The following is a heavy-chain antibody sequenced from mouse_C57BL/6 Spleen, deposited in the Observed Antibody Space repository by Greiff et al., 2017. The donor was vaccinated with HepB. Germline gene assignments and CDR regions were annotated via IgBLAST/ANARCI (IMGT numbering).Heavy chain of an antibody. J-gene: IGHJ1*03. D-gene: IGHD1-1*01. Sequence: QVQLQQSGPELVKPGASVKISCKASGYAFSSSWMNWVKQRPGKGLEWIGRIYPGDGDTNYNGKFKGKATLTADKSSSTAYMQLSSLTSEDSAVYCCARLLRDWYFDVWGTGTTVTVSS. CDR3: ARLLRDWYFDV. CDR1: GYAFSSSW. V-gene: IGHV1-82*01. CDR2: IYPGDGDT.